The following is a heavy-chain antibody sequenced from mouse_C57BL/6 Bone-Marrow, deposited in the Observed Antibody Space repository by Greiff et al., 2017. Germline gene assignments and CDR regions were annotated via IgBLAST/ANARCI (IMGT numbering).Heavy chain of an antibody. J-gene: IGHJ3*01. Sequence: EVQLQQSGAELVRPGASVKLSCTASGFNIKDDYMHWVKQRPEQGLEWIGWIDPENGDTEYASKFQGKATITADTSSTTAYLQLSSLTSEDTAVYYCTTEDYYGSSWFAYWGQGTLVTVSA. D-gene: IGHD1-1*01. CDR3: TTEDYYGSSWFAY. CDR2: IDPENGDT. CDR1: GFNIKDDY. V-gene: IGHV14-4*01.